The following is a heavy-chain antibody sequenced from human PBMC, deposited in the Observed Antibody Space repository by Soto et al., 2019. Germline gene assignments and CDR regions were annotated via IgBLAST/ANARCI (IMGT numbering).Heavy chain of an antibody. CDR1: GFTFDDYA. J-gene: IGHJ4*02. CDR3: AKDKPGYSGYYFDY. CDR2: ISWNSGSI. Sequence: GGSLRLSCAASGFTFDDYAMHWVRQAPGKGLEWVSGISWNSGSIGYADSVKGRFTISRDNAKNSLYLQMNSLRAEDTALYYCAKDKPGYSGYYFDYWGQGTLVTVSS. V-gene: IGHV3-9*01. D-gene: IGHD5-12*01.